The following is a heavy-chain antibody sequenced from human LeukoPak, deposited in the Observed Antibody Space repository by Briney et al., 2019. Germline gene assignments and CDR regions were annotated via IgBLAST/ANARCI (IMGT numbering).Heavy chain of an antibody. D-gene: IGHD6-13*01. V-gene: IGHV4-4*07. CDR1: GGSMSSYY. Sequence: SETLTLTCNVSGGSMSSYYWSWMRQPAGKGLEWIGRIYTSGSTTYNPSLKSRITMSVDTSKNQFSLKVSSVSAADTAVYYCARERGAAADYWGQGALVTVSS. CDR3: ARERGAAADY. CDR2: IYTSGST. J-gene: IGHJ4*02.